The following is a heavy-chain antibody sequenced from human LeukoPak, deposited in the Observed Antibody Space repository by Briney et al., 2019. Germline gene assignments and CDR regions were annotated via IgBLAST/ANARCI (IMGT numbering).Heavy chain of an antibody. CDR3: APRPENYYYGSGSHWVDP. Sequence: SGPTLVKPTQTLTLTCTFSGFSLSTSGVGVGWIRQPPGKALEWLALIYWDDDKRYSPSLKSRLTITKDTSKNQVVLTMTNMNPVDTATYYGAPRPENYYYGSGSHWVDPWGHGTLGTVSS. J-gene: IGHJ5*02. V-gene: IGHV2-5*02. CDR2: IYWDDDK. D-gene: IGHD3-10*01. CDR1: GFSLSTSGVG.